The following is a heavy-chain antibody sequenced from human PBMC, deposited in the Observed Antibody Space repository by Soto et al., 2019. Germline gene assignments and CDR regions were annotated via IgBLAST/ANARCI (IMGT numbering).Heavy chain of an antibody. CDR2: LNPSAGST. D-gene: IGHD3-10*01. CDR1: GGTFTNYY. V-gene: IGHV1-46*01. Sequence: ASVKVSCKASGGTFTNYYIHWVRQAPGQGLEWMGFLNPSAGSTSYAQKFQGRVTMTGDTSTSTVYMGLNSLRSDDTAVYYCARNRGSGLDYWGQGTLVTVSS. J-gene: IGHJ4*02. CDR3: ARNRGSGLDY.